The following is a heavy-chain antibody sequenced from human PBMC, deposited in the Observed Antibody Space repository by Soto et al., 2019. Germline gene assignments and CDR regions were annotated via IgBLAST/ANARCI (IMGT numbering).Heavy chain of an antibody. CDR2: ISSKSSTI. Sequence: GGSLRLSCEASGISFSTYGVNWVRQAPGKGLEWLLYISSKSSTIYYADSVKGRFTISRDNAKNSLYLQMNSLRDEDTAVYYCASDLHYAFDHWGQGTLVTVSS. CDR3: ASDLHYAFDH. CDR1: GISFSTYG. J-gene: IGHJ4*02. D-gene: IGHD3-16*01. V-gene: IGHV3-48*02.